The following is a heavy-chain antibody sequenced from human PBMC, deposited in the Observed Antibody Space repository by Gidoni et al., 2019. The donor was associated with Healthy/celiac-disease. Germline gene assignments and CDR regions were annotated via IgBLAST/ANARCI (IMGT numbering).Heavy chain of an antibody. J-gene: IGHJ5*02. CDR1: GYTFTGYY. CDR3: ARDAHGSGRDFGGWLDP. Sequence: QVHLVPSWAELTQPGASVNVSCNAYGYTFTGYYMHWVRQAPGQGLEWMGWINPNSGGTNYAQKCQGRVTMTRDTSSSTAYMELSRLRSDDTAVYYCARDAHGSGRDFGGWLDPWGQGTLVTVSS. CDR2: INPNSGGT. D-gene: IGHD3-10*01. V-gene: IGHV1-2*02.